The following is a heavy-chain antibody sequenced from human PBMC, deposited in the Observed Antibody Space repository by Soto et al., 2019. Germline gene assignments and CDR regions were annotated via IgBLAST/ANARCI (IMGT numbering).Heavy chain of an antibody. Sequence: EVQLVESGGGLVQPGGSLRLSCTVSGFTFGDFCMTWVRQGPGKGLEWVANMNQNGGEIYYADSVRGRFVISRDNAKNSLFLQMNSLSAEDTALYYFASQRISYAMEVWGQGTTVTVSS. CDR3: ASQRISYAMEV. J-gene: IGHJ6*02. CDR1: GFTFGDFC. D-gene: IGHD1-1*01. V-gene: IGHV3-7*05. CDR2: MNQNGGEI.